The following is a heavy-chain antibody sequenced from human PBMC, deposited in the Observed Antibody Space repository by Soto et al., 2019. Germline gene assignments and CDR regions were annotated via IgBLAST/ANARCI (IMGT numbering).Heavy chain of an antibody. CDR2: ISYDGSNK. J-gene: IGHJ4*02. CDR1: GSSLSSYG. Sequence: PEGSLRLSCAASGSSLSSYGMLWVRQAPGNGLEWVAVISYDGSNKYYADSVKGRFTTSRDNSKNTLYLQMNSLRAEDTAVYYCAKDKSWIQLGLPYFDYWGQGT. D-gene: IGHD5-18*01. V-gene: IGHV3-30*18. CDR3: AKDKSWIQLGLPYFDY.